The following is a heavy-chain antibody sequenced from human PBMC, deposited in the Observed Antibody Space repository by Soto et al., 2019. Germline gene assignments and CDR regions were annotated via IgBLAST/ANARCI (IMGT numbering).Heavy chain of an antibody. J-gene: IGHJ4*02. V-gene: IGHV4-34*01. CDR2: INHSGST. CDR1: GGSFSGYY. CDR3: ARDNITGLFDY. Sequence: QVQLQQWGAGLLKPSETLSLTCAVYGGSFSGYYWTWIRQPPGTGLEWIGEINHSGSTNYNPSLKSRVTMSVDTSKNQFLLKLTSGTDADTAVYYCARDNITGLFDYWGQGTLVTVSS. D-gene: IGHD2-8*02.